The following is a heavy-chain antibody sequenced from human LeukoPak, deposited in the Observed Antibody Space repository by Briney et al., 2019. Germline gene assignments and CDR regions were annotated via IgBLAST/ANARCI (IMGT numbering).Heavy chain of an antibody. V-gene: IGHV5-51*01. D-gene: IGHD3-22*01. CDR2: IYPGDSDT. CDR1: GYSFTSYW. CDR3: ARQSYDSSGYYMGRAYYYYYMDV. Sequence: GESLKISCKGSGYSFTSYWIGWVRQMPGKGLEWMGIIYPGDSDTRYSPSFQGQVTISADKSISTAYLQWSSLKASDTAMYYCARQSYDSSGYYMGRAYYYYYMDVWGKGTTVTVSS. J-gene: IGHJ6*03.